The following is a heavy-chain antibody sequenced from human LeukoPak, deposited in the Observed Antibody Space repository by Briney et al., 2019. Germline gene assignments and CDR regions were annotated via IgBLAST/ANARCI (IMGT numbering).Heavy chain of an antibody. D-gene: IGHD2-2*01. V-gene: IGHV3-23*01. CDR3: AKDSCSSTTCYWDY. CDR2: ISGSGGGT. CDR1: GFTFSTYA. J-gene: IGHJ4*02. Sequence: QPGGSLRLSCAASGFTFSTYAMSWVRRAPGTGLGWVSAISGSGGGTYYADSVKGRFTISRDNSKNTLYLQMSSLRAEDTAIYYCAKDSCSSTTCYWDYWGQGTLVTVSS.